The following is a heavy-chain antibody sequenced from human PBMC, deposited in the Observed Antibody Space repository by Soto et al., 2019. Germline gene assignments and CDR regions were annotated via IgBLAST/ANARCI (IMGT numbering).Heavy chain of an antibody. CDR1: DYTFTSYG. V-gene: IGHV1-18*04. CDR3: ARDHLPIQLWSPADY. J-gene: IGHJ4*02. D-gene: IGHD5-18*01. CDR2: ISAYNGNT. Sequence: GASVKVSCKASDYTFTSYGISWVRQAPGQGLEWMGWISAYNGNTNYAQKLQGRVTMTTDTSTSIAYMELRSLRSDDTAVYYCARDHLPIQLWSPADYWGQGTLVTVSS.